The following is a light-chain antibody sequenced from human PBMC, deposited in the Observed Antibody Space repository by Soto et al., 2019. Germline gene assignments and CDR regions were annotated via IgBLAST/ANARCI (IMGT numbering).Light chain of an antibody. CDR2: AAY. V-gene: IGKV1-9*01. CDR3: QQLKSYPIT. CDR1: QGINNY. Sequence: DIQLTQSPSFLSASVGDRVTITCRASQGINNYLAWYQHKPGKAPNLLIYAAYTLQNGVPSRFSGSGPGTELTLTITNQQPEDYATYHCQQLKSYPITFGPGTKVD. J-gene: IGKJ3*01.